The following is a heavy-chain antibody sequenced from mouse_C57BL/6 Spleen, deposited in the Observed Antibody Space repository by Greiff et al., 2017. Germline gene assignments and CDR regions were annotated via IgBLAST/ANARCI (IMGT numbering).Heavy chain of an antibody. CDR3: ARRYYYGSSYAMDY. CDR2: INPNNGGT. V-gene: IGHV1-26*01. J-gene: IGHJ4*01. D-gene: IGHD1-1*01. CDR1: GYTFTDYY. Sequence: VQLQQSGPELVKPGASVKLSCKASGYTFTDYYMNWVKQSHGKSLEWIGDINPNNGGTSYNQKFKGKATLTVDKPSSTAYMELRSLPSEDSAVYYCARRYYYGSSYAMDYSGQGTSVTVSS.